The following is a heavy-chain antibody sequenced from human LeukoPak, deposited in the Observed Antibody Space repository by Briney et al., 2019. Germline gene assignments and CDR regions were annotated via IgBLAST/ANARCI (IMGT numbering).Heavy chain of an antibody. Sequence: ASVKVSCKASGYTFTSYGISWVRQAPGQGLEWMGWISTYNGDTNYAQKLQGRVTMTTDTSTNTAYMELRSLRSDDTAVYYCAREGLGGLTLDYWGQGTLVTVSS. J-gene: IGHJ4*02. CDR2: ISTYNGDT. V-gene: IGHV1-18*01. D-gene: IGHD3-16*01. CDR3: AREGLGGLTLDY. CDR1: GYTFTSYG.